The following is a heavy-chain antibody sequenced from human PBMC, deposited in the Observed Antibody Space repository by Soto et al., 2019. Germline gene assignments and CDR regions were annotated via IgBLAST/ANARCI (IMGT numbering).Heavy chain of an antibody. D-gene: IGHD2-21*02. CDR3: ARGGGFCGADCYKGGIDY. J-gene: IGHJ4*02. CDR2: ISHDGNDK. CDR1: GFPFSPYT. Sequence: ESGGGLVQPGGSLRLSCAASGFPFSPYTLHWVRQTPGKGLEWVAVISHDGNDKSYADSVKGRFTISRDNSKNTLYLQMNSLRGEDTALYYCARGGGFCGADCYKGGIDYWGQGTLVTVSS. V-gene: IGHV3-30-3*01.